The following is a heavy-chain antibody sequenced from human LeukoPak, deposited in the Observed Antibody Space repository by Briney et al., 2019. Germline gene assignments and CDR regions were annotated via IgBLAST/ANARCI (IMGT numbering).Heavy chain of an antibody. J-gene: IGHJ6*03. D-gene: IGHD4-23*01. CDR2: ISWNSGSI. V-gene: IGHV3-9*01. CDR3: ARWHWVYYMDV. Sequence: GGSLRLSCAASGFTFDDYAMHWVRQAPGKGLEWVSGISWNSGSIGYADSVKGRFTISRDNAKNSLYLQMNSLRAEDTAMYYCARWHWVYYMDVWGKGTTVTISS. CDR1: GFTFDDYA.